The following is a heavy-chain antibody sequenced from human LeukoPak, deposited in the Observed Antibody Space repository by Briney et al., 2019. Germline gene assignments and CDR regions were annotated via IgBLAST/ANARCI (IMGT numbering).Heavy chain of an antibody. V-gene: IGHV1-18*01. D-gene: IGHD2-15*01. J-gene: IGHJ4*02. Sequence: ASVKVSCKASGYTFTSYGISWVRQAPGQGLEWMGWISAYNGNTNYTQKLQGRFTMTTDTSTSTAYMELRSLRSDDTAVYYCARDSSGTHLGYCSGGSCYSLDYWGQGTLVTVSS. CDR3: ARDSSGTHLGYCSGGSCYSLDY. CDR2: ISAYNGNT. CDR1: GYTFTSYG.